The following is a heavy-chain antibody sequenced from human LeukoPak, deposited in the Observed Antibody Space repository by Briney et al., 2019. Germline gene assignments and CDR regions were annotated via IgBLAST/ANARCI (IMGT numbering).Heavy chain of an antibody. CDR1: GFTFSSYW. J-gene: IGHJ3*02. D-gene: IGHD2-15*01. V-gene: IGHV3-21*01. CDR3: ARDRGIDAFDI. CDR2: ISSSSSYI. Sequence: GGSLRLSCAASGFTFSSYWMHWVRQAPGKGLEWVSSISSSSSYIYYADSVKGRFTISRDNAKNSLYLQMNSLRAEDTAVYYCARDRGIDAFDIWGQGTMVTVSS.